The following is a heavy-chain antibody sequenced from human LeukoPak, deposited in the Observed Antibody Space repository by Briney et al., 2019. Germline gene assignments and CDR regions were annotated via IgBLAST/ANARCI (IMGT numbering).Heavy chain of an antibody. CDR3: ARSPTSWYFDY. Sequence: GGTLRLSCAASGFTFSNYGLSWVRQAPGKGLEWVSSISSSSSYIYYADSVKGRFTISRDNSKNTLYLQMNSLRPEDTSVYYCARSPTSWYFDYWGQGTLVTVSS. J-gene: IGHJ4*02. CDR2: ISSSSSYI. CDR1: GFTFSNYG. V-gene: IGHV3-21*01. D-gene: IGHD2-2*01.